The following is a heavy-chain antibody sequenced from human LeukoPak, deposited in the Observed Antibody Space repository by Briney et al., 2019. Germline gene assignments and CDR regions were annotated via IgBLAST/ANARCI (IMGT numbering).Heavy chain of an antibody. J-gene: IGHJ4*02. CDR2: IYHTGST. V-gene: IGHV4-4*02. CDR1: GGSISSSNW. D-gene: IGHD3-16*01. Sequence: SETLSLTCAVSGGSISSSNWWSWVRQPPGKGLEWIGEIYHTGSTNYNPSLKSRVTISVDKSKNQFSLKLSSVTAADTAVYYCARKDFGGARAVDYWGQGTLVTVSS. CDR3: ARKDFGGARAVDY.